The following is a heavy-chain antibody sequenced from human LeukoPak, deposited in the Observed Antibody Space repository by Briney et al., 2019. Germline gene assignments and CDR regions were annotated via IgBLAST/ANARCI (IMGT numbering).Heavy chain of an antibody. J-gene: IGHJ6*03. CDR3: ARDFQTYYYYYMDV. Sequence: SETLSLTCTVSGYSISSGYYWSWIRQPAGKGLEWIGRIYTSGSTNYNPSLKSRVTMSVDTSKNQFSLKLSSVTAADTAVYYCARDFQTYYYYYMDVWGKGTTVTVSS. V-gene: IGHV4-4*07. CDR1: GYSISSGYY. CDR2: IYTSGST.